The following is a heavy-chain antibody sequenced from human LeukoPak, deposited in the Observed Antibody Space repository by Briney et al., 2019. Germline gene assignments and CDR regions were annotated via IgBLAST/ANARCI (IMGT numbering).Heavy chain of an antibody. CDR3: AREPPDILTGRVQRYYYGMDV. V-gene: IGHV1-46*01. D-gene: IGHD3-9*01. CDR2: INPSGGST. J-gene: IGHJ6*02. Sequence: ASVKVSCKASGYTFTSYYMHWVRQAPGQGLEWMGIINPSGGSTSYAQKFQGRVTMTRDTSTSTVYMELSSLRSEDTAVYYCAREPPDILTGRVQRYYYGMDVWGQGTTVTVSS. CDR1: GYTFTSYY.